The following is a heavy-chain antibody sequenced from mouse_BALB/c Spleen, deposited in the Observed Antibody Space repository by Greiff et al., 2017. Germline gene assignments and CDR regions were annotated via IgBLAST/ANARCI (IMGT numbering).Heavy chain of an antibody. J-gene: IGHJ4*01. CDR1: GFSLTSYG. CDR3: ARESAPYYYAMDY. CDR2: IWAGGST. V-gene: IGHV2-9*02. Sequence: QVQLQQSGPGLVAPSQSLSITCTVSGFSLTSYGVHWVRQPPGKGLEWLGVIWAGGSTNYNSALMSRLSISKDNSKSQVFLKMNSLQTDDTAMYYCARESAPYYYAMDYWGQGTSVTVSS.